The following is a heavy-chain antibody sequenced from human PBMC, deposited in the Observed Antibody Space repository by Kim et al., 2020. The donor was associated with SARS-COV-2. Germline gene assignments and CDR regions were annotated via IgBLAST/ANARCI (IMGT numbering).Heavy chain of an antibody. D-gene: IGHD4-17*01. CDR3: ASDYGGYFQH. V-gene: IGHV3-30*04. CDR2: ISYDGSNK. J-gene: IGHJ1*01. Sequence: GGSLRLSCAASGFTFSSYAMHWVRQAPGKGLEWVALISYDGSNKYYVDSVKGRFTISRDNSKNTLYLQMNSLRAEDTAVYYCASDYGGYFQHWGQGTLVTGSS. CDR1: GFTFSSYA.